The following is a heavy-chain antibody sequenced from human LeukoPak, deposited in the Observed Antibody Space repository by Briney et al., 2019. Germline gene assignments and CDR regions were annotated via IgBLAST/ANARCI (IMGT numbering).Heavy chain of an antibody. CDR3: AKDRPAYIVGVPAAFS. J-gene: IGHJ4*02. Sequence: GGSLRLSFAASGFTFSSYAMSWVRQAPGKGLEWVSAISGSGGSTYYADSVKGRFTISRDNSKNTLYLQMNSLRAEDTAVYYCAKDRPAYIVGVPAAFSWGQGTLVTVSS. V-gene: IGHV3-23*01. CDR1: GFTFSSYA. CDR2: ISGSGGST. D-gene: IGHD2-2*01.